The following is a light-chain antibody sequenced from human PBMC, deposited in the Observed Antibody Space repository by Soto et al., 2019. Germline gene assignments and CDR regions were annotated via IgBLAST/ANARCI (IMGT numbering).Light chain of an antibody. CDR3: QSYGSTTQV. CDR1: SSDVGGYNY. CDR2: EVS. J-gene: IGLJ3*02. Sequence: QSALTQPPSASGSPGQSVTISCTGTSSDVGGYNYVSWYQQHPGKAPKLMIYEVSKRPSGVPDRFSGSKSGNTASLTVSGLQAEDEADYYCQSYGSTTQVFGGGTKLTVL. V-gene: IGLV2-8*01.